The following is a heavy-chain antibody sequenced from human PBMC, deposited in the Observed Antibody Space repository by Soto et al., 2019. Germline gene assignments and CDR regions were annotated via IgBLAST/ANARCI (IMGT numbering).Heavy chain of an antibody. CDR2: IIPFFHAA. J-gene: IGHJ6*02. CDR1: ADTFSSSA. CDR3: ARDLISNYHYYGMDV. Sequence: QVQLVQSGAEVKKPGSSVKVSCKASADTFSSSAFSWVRQAPGQGLEWMGGIIPFFHAANYAQRFQGRGTITADQSTSTVYMQLSSPRSEDTALYYCARDLISNYHYYGMDVWGQGTTVTVSS. V-gene: IGHV1-69*01.